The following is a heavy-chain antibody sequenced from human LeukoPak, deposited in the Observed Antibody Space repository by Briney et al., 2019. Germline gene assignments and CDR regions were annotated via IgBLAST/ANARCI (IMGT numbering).Heavy chain of an antibody. CDR2: ISWNSGGI. CDR3: AKDIHYDSSGCFDY. V-gene: IGHV3-9*01. J-gene: IGHJ4*02. Sequence: GGSLRLSCEASGFTFDDYAMHWVRQPPGKGLEWVSGISWNSGGIGYADSVKGRFTISRDNAKNSLYLQMNSLRAEDTALYYCAKDIHYDSSGCFDYWGQGTLVTVSS. D-gene: IGHD3-22*01. CDR1: GFTFDDYA.